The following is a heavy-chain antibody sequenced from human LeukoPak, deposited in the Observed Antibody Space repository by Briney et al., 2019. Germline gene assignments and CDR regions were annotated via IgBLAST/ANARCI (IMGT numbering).Heavy chain of an antibody. Sequence: PGGSLRLSCAASGFTFSSYAMHWVRQAPGKGLEWVAVISYDGSNKYYADSVKGRFTISRDNSKNTLYLQMNSLRAEVTAVYYCARGGLRSQLRIDYWGQGTLVTVSS. CDR1: GFTFSSYA. J-gene: IGHJ4*02. D-gene: IGHD2-2*01. V-gene: IGHV3-30-3*01. CDR2: ISYDGSNK. CDR3: ARGGLRSQLRIDY.